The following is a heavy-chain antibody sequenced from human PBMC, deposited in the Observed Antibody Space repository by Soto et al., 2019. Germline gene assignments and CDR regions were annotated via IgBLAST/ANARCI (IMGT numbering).Heavy chain of an antibody. J-gene: IGHJ6*02. D-gene: IGHD2-2*01. CDR1: GGTFSSYA. V-gene: IGHV1-69*01. Sequence: QVQLVQSGAEVKKPGSSVKVSCKASGGTFSSYAISWVRQAPGQGLELMGGIIPISGTANYAQKFQGRVTITADESTSTAYMELSSLRSEDTAVYYCARSQGSSTSLEIYYYYYYGMDAWGQGTTVSVSS. CDR2: IIPISGTA. CDR3: ARSQGSSTSLEIYYYYYYGMDA.